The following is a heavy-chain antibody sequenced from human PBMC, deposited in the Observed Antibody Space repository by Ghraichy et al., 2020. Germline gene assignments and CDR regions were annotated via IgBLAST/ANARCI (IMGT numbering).Heavy chain of an antibody. J-gene: IGHJ4*02. CDR2: INHSGRT. V-gene: IGHV4-34*01. Sequence: SETLSLTCAVYGGSFGGYYWSWIRQPPGKGLDWIGEINHSGRTNYNPSLKSRVTISVDTSKNQFSLKVSSVTAADTAVYYCARGVLGYPGAFDYWGQGTLVTVSS. D-gene: IGHD5-12*01. CDR3: ARGVLGYPGAFDY. CDR1: GGSFGGYY.